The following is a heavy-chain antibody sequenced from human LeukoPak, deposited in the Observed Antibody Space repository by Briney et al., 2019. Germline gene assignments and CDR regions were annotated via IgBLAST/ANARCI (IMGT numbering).Heavy chain of an antibody. CDR2: INPRGGST. D-gene: IGHD3-3*01. V-gene: IGHV1-46*01. Sequence: GASVKVSCKASGYTFTSYYMHWVRQAPGQGLEWMGIINPRGGSTSYAQKFQGRVTMTRDTSTSTVYMELSSLRAEDTAVYYCAKDKQGDYYDFWSYQYYYYYYMDVWGKGTTVTVSS. J-gene: IGHJ6*03. CDR1: GYTFTSYY. CDR3: AKDKQGDYYDFWSYQYYYYYYMDV.